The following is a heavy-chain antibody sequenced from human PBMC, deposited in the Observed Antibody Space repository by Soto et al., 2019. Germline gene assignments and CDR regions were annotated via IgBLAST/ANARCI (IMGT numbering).Heavy chain of an antibody. CDR1: GFTFSSYA. Sequence: GSLRLSCAASGFTFSSYAMSWVRQAPGKGLEWVSAISGSGGSTYYADSVKGRFTISRDNSKNTLYLQMNSLRAEDTAVYYCATLPQQVGATDYYYYGMDVWGQGTTVTVSS. CDR3: ATLPQQVGATDYYYYGMDV. J-gene: IGHJ6*02. V-gene: IGHV3-23*01. D-gene: IGHD1-26*01. CDR2: ISGSGGST.